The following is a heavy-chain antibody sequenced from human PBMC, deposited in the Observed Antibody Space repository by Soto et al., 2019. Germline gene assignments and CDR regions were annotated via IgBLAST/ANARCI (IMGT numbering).Heavy chain of an antibody. V-gene: IGHV3-23*01. CDR1: GVTLRNHV. D-gene: IGHD3-10*01. CDR2: VSEYGDVT. J-gene: IGHJ4*02. Sequence: GLQRLWWAASGVTLRNHVMTWVCQAPGKGLDWVSTVSEYGDVTYYADSVRGRFTISRDNSKNTLYLQLNNLRVEDTAVYYCVPGSSGTRGEDSWGPGVVVTVSS. CDR3: VPGSSGTRGEDS.